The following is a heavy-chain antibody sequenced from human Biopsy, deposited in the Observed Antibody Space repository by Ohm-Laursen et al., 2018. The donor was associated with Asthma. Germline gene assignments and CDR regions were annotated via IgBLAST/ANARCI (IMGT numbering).Heavy chain of an antibody. CDR3: ARLADCSGGACYSYGWFDP. V-gene: IGHV4-59*01. CDR2: VYYSGST. Sequence: SETLSLTCTVSGGSINNFYWSWIRQPPGKGLESIGHVYYSGSTNYNPSLKSRVTISIDTSKSQFSLRLTSVTPADTAVYYCARLADCSGGACYSYGWFDPWGQGTRVTVSS. CDR1: GGSINNFY. J-gene: IGHJ5*02. D-gene: IGHD2-15*01.